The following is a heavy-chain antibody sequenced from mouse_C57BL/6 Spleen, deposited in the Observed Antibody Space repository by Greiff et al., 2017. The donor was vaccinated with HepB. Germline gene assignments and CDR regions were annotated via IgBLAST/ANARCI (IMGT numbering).Heavy chain of an antibody. CDR1: GYSFTDYN. D-gene: IGHD2-5*01. CDR2: INPNYGPT. V-gene: IGHV1-39*01. CDR3: ARSGYSNYPYYFDY. J-gene: IGHJ2*01. Sequence: VQLQQSGPELVKPGASVKISCKASGYSFTDYNMNWVKQSNGKSLEWIGVINPNYGPTSYNQKFKGKATLTVDQSSSTAYMQLNSLTSEDSAVYYCARSGYSNYPYYFDYWGQGTTLTFSS.